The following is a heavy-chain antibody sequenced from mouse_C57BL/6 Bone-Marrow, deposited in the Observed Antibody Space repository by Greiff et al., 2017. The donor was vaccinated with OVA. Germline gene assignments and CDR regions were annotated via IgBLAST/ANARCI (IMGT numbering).Heavy chain of an antibody. CDR1: GYTFTDYY. Sequence: VQLQQSGPELVKPGASVKISCKASGYTFTDYYMNWVKQSHGKSLEWIGDINPNNGGTSYNQKFKGKATLTVDKSSSTAYMELRSLTSEDSAVYYCGRRGRGYFDYWGQGTTLTVSS. J-gene: IGHJ2*01. CDR2: INPNNGGT. CDR3: GRRGRGYFDY. V-gene: IGHV1-26*01.